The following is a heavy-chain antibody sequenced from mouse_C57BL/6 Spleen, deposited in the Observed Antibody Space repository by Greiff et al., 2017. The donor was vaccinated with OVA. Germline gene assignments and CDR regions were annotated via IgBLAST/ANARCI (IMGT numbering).Heavy chain of an antibody. CDR3: ARDGNYVRFAY. Sequence: VQLQQPGAELVKPGASVKLSCKASGYTFTSYWMHWVKQRPGQGLEWIGMIHPNSGSTNYNEKFKSKATLTVDKSSSTAYMQLSILTSEDAAVYYCARDGNYVRFAYWGQGTLVTVSA. D-gene: IGHD2-1*01. CDR2: IHPNSGST. V-gene: IGHV1-64*01. CDR1: GYTFTSYW. J-gene: IGHJ3*01.